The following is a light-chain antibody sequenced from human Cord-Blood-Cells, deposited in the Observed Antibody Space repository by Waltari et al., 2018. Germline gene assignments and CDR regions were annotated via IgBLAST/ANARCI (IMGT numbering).Light chain of an antibody. V-gene: IGLV1-40*01. J-gene: IGLJ1*01. CDR3: QSYDSSLSGYV. Sequence: QSVLTQPPSVSGAPGQRVTISCTGSSSNIGAGYDVHWYQQLPGTAPKLLIYGNSNRPSVVPDRFSGSKSGTSASLAITGLQAEDEADYSCQSYDSSLSGYVFGTGTKVTVL. CDR2: GNS. CDR1: SSNIGAGYD.